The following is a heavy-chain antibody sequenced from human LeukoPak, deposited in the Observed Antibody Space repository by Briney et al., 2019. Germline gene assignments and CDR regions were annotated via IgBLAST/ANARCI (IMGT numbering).Heavy chain of an antibody. Sequence: GGSLRLSCAASGFTFSSYTMNWVRQPPGKGLEWVSNIGTSSTTIYYADSVKGRFTISRDNSKNTLYLQMNSPRVEDTAVYYCAKDGGDYGGSFDYWGQGALVTVSS. J-gene: IGHJ4*02. CDR2: IGTSSTTI. CDR3: AKDGGDYGGSFDY. D-gene: IGHD4-17*01. CDR1: GFTFSSYT. V-gene: IGHV3-48*01.